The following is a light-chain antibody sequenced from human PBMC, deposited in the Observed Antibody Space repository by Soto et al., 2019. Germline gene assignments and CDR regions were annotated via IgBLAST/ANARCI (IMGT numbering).Light chain of an antibody. J-gene: IGKJ3*01. CDR3: QQLSHWPFT. CDR2: DAS. CDR1: QSVGSY. V-gene: IGKV3-11*01. Sequence: EIVLTQSPATLSLSPGEXXXLSCRASQSVGSYLAWYQQKPGQAPRLLIYDASKRATGIPARFSGSGSGTDFTLTISSLEPEDFALYYCQQLSHWPFTFGPGTKVDIK.